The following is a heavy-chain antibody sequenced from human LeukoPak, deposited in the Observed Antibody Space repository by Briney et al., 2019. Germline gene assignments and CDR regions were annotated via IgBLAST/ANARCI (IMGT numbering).Heavy chain of an antibody. CDR2: LKQDGSEK. CDR3: VRRARPWYDTADAFDI. CDR1: GFTFTNYW. Sequence: PGGSLRLSCAASGFTFTNYWMNWVRQAPGKGREGVANLKQDGSEKNYVDSVKGRFTISRDNAKNSLYLQMNSLRVEDTAVYYCVRRARPWYDTADAFDIWGQGTMVTVSS. J-gene: IGHJ3*02. D-gene: IGHD3-9*01. V-gene: IGHV3-7*01.